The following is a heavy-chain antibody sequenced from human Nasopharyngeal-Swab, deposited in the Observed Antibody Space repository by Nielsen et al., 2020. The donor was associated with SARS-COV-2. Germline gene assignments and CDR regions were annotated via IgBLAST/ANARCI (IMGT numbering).Heavy chain of an antibody. CDR2: ISGHTGNS. Sequence: GGSLRLSCAASGFTFSSSDMSWVRQAPGKGLEWLSTISGHTGNSYYRDSVRGRFTISRDNPKNNLYLQMDSLRAEDTAVYYCARDILSSGWSIDYWGQGTLVTVSS. CDR1: GFTFSSSD. J-gene: IGHJ4*02. CDR3: ARDILSSGWSIDY. D-gene: IGHD6-19*01. V-gene: IGHV3-23*01.